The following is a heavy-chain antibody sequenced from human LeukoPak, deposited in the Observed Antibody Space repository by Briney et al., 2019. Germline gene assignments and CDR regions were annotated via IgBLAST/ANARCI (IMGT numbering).Heavy chain of an antibody. D-gene: IGHD3-9*01. CDR3: AKGGYYDILTYFDY. CDR2: ISGNGGRT. J-gene: IGHJ4*02. CDR1: GFTFSSYA. Sequence: PGGSLRLSCVASGFTFSSYAMSWVRQAPGKGLEWVSAISGNGGRTYFADSVKGRFIISRDNSKNTLFLQLNSLRAEDTAVYYCAKGGYYDILTYFDYWGQGTLVTVSS. V-gene: IGHV3-23*01.